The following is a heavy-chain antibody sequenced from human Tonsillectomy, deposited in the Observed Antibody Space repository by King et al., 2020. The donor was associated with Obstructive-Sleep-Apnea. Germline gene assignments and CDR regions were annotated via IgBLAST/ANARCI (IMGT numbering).Heavy chain of an antibody. CDR2: IYWDDDK. V-gene: IGHV2-5*02. D-gene: IGHD3-22*01. CDR1: GFSLSTSGVG. Sequence: TLKESGPTLVKPTQTLTLTCTFSGFSLSTSGVGVGWIRQPPGKALEWLALIYWDDDKRYSPSLKSRLTITKDTSKNQVVLTMTNMDHVDTATYYCAHRRRGYYWAVYWGQGTLVTVSS. J-gene: IGHJ4*02. CDR3: AHRRRGYYWAVY.